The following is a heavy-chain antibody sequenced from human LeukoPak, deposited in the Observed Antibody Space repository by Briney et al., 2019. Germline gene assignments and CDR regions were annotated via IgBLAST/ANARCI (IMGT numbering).Heavy chain of an antibody. D-gene: IGHD3-10*02. CDR3: ARVSYVRGVTVYYFDH. J-gene: IGHJ4*02. CDR1: GFTYSSYS. Sequence: PGGSLRLSCAASGFTYSSYSMNWVRQAPGKGLEWLSSISSSRSYIYYADSVKGRFTISRDNAKNSLYLQMNSLRAEDTAIYYCARVSYVRGVTVYYFDHWGQGTLVTVSS. V-gene: IGHV3-21*01. CDR2: ISSSRSYI.